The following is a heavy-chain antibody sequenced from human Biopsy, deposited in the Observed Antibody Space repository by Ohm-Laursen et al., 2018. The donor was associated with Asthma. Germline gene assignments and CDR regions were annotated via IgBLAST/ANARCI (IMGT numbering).Heavy chain of an antibody. V-gene: IGHV1-69*01. CDR3: ARLNYYDSSGKYLDS. D-gene: IGHD3-22*01. CDR2: IIPIFGTV. Sequence: SSVKVSCKASGDSFSNYAISWVRQAPGQGLEWMGGIIPIFGTVNYAQKFQGRVTITADESTSTAYMELSSLRSEDTAVYYCARLNYYDSSGKYLDSWGQGTLVTVSS. J-gene: IGHJ4*02. CDR1: GDSFSNYA.